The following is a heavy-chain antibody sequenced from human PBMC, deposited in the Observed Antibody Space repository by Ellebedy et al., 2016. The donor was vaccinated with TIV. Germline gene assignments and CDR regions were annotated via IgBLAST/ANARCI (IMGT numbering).Heavy chain of an antibody. CDR3: ARDSGRRRSWDNDY. J-gene: IGHJ4*02. Sequence: GESLKISCAASGFTFSSGDMSWVRQAPGKGLEWVSTINARGGNTYYGDSVKGRFTISRDNSKNTLYLQMNNLRAEDTAVYYCARDSGRRRSWDNDYWGQGTLVTVSS. CDR1: GFTFSSGD. D-gene: IGHD3-10*01. V-gene: IGHV3-23*01. CDR2: INARGGNT.